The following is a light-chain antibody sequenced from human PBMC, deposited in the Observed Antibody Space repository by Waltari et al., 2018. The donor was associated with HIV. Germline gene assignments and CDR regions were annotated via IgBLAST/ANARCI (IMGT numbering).Light chain of an antibody. Sequence: EVVMTQSPAILSVSPGEGATLSCRASQSVRSNFAWYQQKPGQAPRLLIYAISTRATGIPARFSGGESGTEFTLTISSLQSEDFAVYYCQQYNTWPLTFGGGTRVEIK. J-gene: IGKJ4*01. CDR3: QQYNTWPLT. CDR1: QSVRSN. V-gene: IGKV3-15*01. CDR2: AIS.